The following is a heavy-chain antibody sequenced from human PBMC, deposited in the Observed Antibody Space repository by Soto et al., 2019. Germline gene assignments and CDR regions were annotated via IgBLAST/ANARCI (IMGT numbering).Heavy chain of an antibody. CDR1: GFTFSSYS. V-gene: IGHV3-48*02. D-gene: IGHD1-26*01. CDR3: VRDGSGNLYLNWFDP. CDR2: ISSHSSTL. J-gene: IGHJ5*02. Sequence: VGSLRLSCAASGFTFSSYSMNWVRQAPGKGLEWVSYISSHSSTLHYADSVKGRFTISRDNAGNSLYLQMNNLRNEDTAIYYCVRDGSGNLYLNWFDPWGQGTRVTVSS.